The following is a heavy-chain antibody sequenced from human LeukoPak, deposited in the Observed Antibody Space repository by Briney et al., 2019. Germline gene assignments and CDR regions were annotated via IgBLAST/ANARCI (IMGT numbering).Heavy chain of an antibody. D-gene: IGHD6-19*01. CDR2: IWYDGSNK. CDR3: AKDQDSSGWYVDYYYYYGMDV. Sequence: PGGSLRLSCAASGFTFSSYGMHWVRQAPGKGLEWVAVIWYDGSNKYYADSVKGRFTISRDNSKNTLYLQMNSLRAEDTAVYYCAKDQDSSGWYVDYYYYYGMDVWGQGTTVTVSS. CDR1: GFTFSSYG. V-gene: IGHV3-33*06. J-gene: IGHJ6*02.